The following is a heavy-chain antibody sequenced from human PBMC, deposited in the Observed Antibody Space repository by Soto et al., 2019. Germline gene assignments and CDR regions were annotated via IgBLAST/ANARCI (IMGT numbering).Heavy chain of an antibody. V-gene: IGHV5-51*01. D-gene: IGHD5-18*01. CDR1: GCSFTSYW. CDR3: AKDRLDTVMVFDS. CDR2: IYPGDSDT. Sequence: GESLKISGKGSGCSFTSYWIGWVRQMPGKGLEWMGIIYPGDSDTRYSPSFQGRFTISRDNSKNTLYLQMHSLRPGDTAVYYCAKDRLDTVMVFDSWGQGTLVTVSS. J-gene: IGHJ4*02.